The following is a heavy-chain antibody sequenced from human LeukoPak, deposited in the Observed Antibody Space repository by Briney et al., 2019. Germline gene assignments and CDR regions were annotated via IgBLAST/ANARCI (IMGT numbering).Heavy chain of an antibody. CDR3: ARSTYTLYLLGDGYNLGSFDY. V-gene: IGHV4-34*01. CDR2: INHSGST. Sequence: SETLSLTCAVYGGSFSGYYWSWIRQPPGKGLEWIGEINHSGSTNYNPSLKSRVTISVDTSKNQFSLKLSSVTAADTAVYYCARSTYTLYLLGDGYNLGSFDYWGQGTLVTVSS. CDR1: GGSFSGYY. J-gene: IGHJ4*02. D-gene: IGHD5-24*01.